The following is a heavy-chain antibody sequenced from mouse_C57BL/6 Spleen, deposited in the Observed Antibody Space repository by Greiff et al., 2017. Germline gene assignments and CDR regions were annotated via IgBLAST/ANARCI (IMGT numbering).Heavy chain of an antibody. CDR2: ISYDGSN. CDR1: GYSITSCSY. CDR3: ARDKDDGYRRWLAY. Sequence: VQLQQSGPGLVKPSQSLSLTCSVTGYSITSCSYWNWIRQFPGNKLEWMGYISYDGSNNYNPSLKNRISLTRDPSTNQFFLKLNSVTTEDTATYYCARDKDDGYRRWLAYWGQGTLVTVSA. D-gene: IGHD2-3*01. V-gene: IGHV3-6*01. J-gene: IGHJ3*01.